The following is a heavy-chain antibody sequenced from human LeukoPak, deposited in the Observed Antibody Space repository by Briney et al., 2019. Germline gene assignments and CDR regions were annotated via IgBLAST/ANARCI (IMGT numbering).Heavy chain of an antibody. CDR1: GFTFSSHG. D-gene: IGHD6-19*01. CDR2: ISYDGSNK. CDR3: AKDSGIAVAGTLRAFDI. J-gene: IGHJ3*02. V-gene: IGHV3-30*18. Sequence: PGGSLRLSCAASGFTFSSHGMRWVRQAPGKGLEWVAVISYDGSNKYFADSVKGRFTISRDNSKNTLYLQMNSLRAEDTAVYYCAKDSGIAVAGTLRAFDIWGQGTMVTVSS.